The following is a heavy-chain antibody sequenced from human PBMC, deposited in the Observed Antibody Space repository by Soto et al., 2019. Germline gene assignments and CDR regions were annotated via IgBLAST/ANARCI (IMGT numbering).Heavy chain of an antibody. V-gene: IGHV1-46*01. CDR2: INPSGGST. Sequence: ASVKVACKASGYTFTSYYMHWVRQAPGQGLEWMGIINPSGGSTSYAQKFQGRVTMTRDTSTSTVYMELSSLRSEDTAVYYCARVPDIVVVPAAMDVWGQGTTVTVSS. CDR1: GYTFTSYY. CDR3: ARVPDIVVVPAAMDV. J-gene: IGHJ6*02. D-gene: IGHD2-2*01.